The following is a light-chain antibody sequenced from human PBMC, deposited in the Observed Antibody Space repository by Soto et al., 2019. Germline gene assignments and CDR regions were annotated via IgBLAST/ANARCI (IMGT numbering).Light chain of an antibody. J-gene: IGKJ3*01. Sequence: DIVMTQSPDSLAVSLGERATINCKSSQSVLCSSNNKNYLAWYQQKPGQPPKLLIYWASTRESGAPDRFSGSGSGTDFTLTISSLQAEDVAVYYCQQYYSTPFTFGPGTKVDIK. CDR3: QQYYSTPFT. V-gene: IGKV4-1*01. CDR1: QSVLCSSNNKNY. CDR2: WAS.